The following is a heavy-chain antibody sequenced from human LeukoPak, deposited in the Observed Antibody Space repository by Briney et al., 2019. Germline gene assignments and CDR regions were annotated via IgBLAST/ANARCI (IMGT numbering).Heavy chain of an antibody. CDR3: ARVEAARPYYGMDV. D-gene: IGHD6-6*01. V-gene: IGHV1-18*01. Sequence: GASVKVSCKASGYTFTSYGISWVRQAPGQGLEWVGWISVYNDNTNYAQKLQDRVTMTTDTSTSTANMELRSLRSDDTAVYYCARVEAARPYYGMDVWGQGTTVTVSS. CDR1: GYTFTSYG. J-gene: IGHJ6*02. CDR2: ISVYNDNT.